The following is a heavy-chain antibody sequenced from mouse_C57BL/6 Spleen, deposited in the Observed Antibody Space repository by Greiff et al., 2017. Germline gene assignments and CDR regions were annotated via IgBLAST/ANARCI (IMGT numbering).Heavy chain of an antibody. D-gene: IGHD1-1*01. Sequence: EVQLVESGGGLVKPGGSLKLSCAASGFTFSSYAMSWVRQTPEKRLEWVATISDGGSYTYYPDNVKGRFTISRDNAKNNLYLQMSHLKSEDTAMYYCARDLGSSYFDYWGQGTTLTVSS. V-gene: IGHV5-4*01. CDR2: ISDGGSYT. CDR3: ARDLGSSYFDY. J-gene: IGHJ2*01. CDR1: GFTFSSYA.